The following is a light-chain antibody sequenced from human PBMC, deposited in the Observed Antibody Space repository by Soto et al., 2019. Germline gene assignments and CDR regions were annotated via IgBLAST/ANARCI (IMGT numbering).Light chain of an antibody. V-gene: IGKV1-9*01. Sequence: IPLTHAPFFLSDSARDTVTITCRARPGLSRSLDWYQHNPGRAPKLLIYVASTVYTGVPSRFRGDGYGTEFTLTISSLQPEDFATYYCQQVNSYPLAFGGGIKVDI. J-gene: IGKJ4*01. CDR2: VAS. CDR1: PGLSRS. CDR3: QQVNSYPLA.